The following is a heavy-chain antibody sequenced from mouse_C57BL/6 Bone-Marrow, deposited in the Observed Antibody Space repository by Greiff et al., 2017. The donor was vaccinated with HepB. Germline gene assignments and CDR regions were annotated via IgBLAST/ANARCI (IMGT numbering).Heavy chain of an antibody. J-gene: IGHJ4*01. V-gene: IGHV1-15*01. D-gene: IGHD2-4*01. CDR3: TRPYDYGLFYYAMDY. CDR2: IDPETGGT. Sequence: QVQLQQSGAELVRPGASVTLSCKASGYTFTDYEMHWVKQTPVHGLEWIGAIDPETGGTAYNQKFKGKAILTADKSSSTAYMELRSLTAEDSAVYYCTRPYDYGLFYYAMDYWGQGTTVTVSS. CDR1: GYTFTDYE.